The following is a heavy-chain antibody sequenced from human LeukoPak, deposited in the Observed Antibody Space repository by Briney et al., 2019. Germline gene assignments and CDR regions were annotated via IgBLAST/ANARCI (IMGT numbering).Heavy chain of an antibody. CDR3: TRSDCSSGRCPGFDN. CDR1: EDSVSSNSAA. J-gene: IGHJ4*02. V-gene: IGHV6-1*01. D-gene: IGHD6-19*01. CDR2: TYYRSKWFI. Sequence: SQTFSLTCGLSEDSVSSNSAAWNWIRQSPSRGLEWLGRTYYRSKWFINYAPSVKSRIIINPDTPKNQVSLQLNSVTPEDTAVYYCTRSDCSSGRCPGFDNWGQGTLVTVSS.